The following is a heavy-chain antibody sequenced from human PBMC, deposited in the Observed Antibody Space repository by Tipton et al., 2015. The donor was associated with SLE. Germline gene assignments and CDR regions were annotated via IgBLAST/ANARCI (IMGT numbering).Heavy chain of an antibody. D-gene: IGHD3-16*01. Sequence: LRLSCTVSGGSISSSSYYWGWIRQPPGKGLEWIGSIFYSGSAYYNPSLKSRVTISVDTSKNQFSLKLSSVTAADTAVYYCARLREGAPPFDYWGQGTLVTVSS. V-gene: IGHV4-39*01. CDR2: IFYSGSA. CDR1: GGSISSSSYY. CDR3: ARLREGAPPFDY. J-gene: IGHJ4*02.